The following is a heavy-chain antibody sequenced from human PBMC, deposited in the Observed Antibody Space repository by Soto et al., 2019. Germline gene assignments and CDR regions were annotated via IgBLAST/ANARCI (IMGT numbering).Heavy chain of an antibody. CDR2: ISGSDGST. Sequence: GGSLRLSCAAFGFTFSSYAMSWVLQGPGKGLEWVSAISGSDGSTYYADSGTGRFTISRDTSKNTLYLQMNSLRAEDTAVYSCAKRGRLGDYVLVPWGQGTLVTVSS. J-gene: IGHJ5*02. CDR3: AKRGRLGDYVLVP. V-gene: IGHV3-23*01. D-gene: IGHD4-17*01. CDR1: GFTFSSYA.